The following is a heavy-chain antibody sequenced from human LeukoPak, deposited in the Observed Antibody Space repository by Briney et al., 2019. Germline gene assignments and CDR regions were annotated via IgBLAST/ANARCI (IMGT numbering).Heavy chain of an antibody. D-gene: IGHD5-18*01. CDR1: GFTFSSYG. V-gene: IGHV3-23*01. CDR3: ARDSSHHSCGSNLVDY. Sequence: AGGSLRLSCAASGFTFSSYGMSWVRQAPGKGLEWVSAISGSGGSTYYADSVKGRFTISRDNSKNTVYLQMNSLRAEDTAVYYCARDSSHHSCGSNLVDYWGQGTLVTVSS. CDR2: ISGSGGST. J-gene: IGHJ4*02.